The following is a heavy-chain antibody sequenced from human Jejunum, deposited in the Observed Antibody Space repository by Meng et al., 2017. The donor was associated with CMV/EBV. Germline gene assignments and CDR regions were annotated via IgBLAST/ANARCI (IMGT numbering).Heavy chain of an antibody. CDR1: GGSIGSGDYY. J-gene: IGHJ4*02. V-gene: IGHV4-30-4*08. D-gene: IGHD3-3*01. CDR2: IHDTGST. CDR3: ARGSIFVSFDS. Sequence: QVQLRESGPGLVNPSQTLSLTCSVSGGSIGSGDYYWSWIRQPPGKGLEWIGYIHDTGSTYYNPSLKSRVDISLGTSRNHFSLTLSSVTAEDTAVYFCARGSIFVSFDSWGQGTLVTVSS.